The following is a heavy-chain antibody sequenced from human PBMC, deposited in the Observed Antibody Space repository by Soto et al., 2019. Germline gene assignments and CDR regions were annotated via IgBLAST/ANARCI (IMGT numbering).Heavy chain of an antibody. V-gene: IGHV1-18*04. D-gene: IGHD6-13*01. J-gene: IGHJ6*02. CDR2: ISAYNGNT. Sequence: ASVKVSCKASGYTFTSYGISWVRQAPGQGLEWMGWISAYNGNTNYAQKLQGRVTMTTDTSTSTAYMELRSLRSGDTAVYYCASGLRNIAADGTNYYYAMDVWGQGTTVTVSS. CDR3: ASGLRNIAADGTNYYYAMDV. CDR1: GYTFTSYG.